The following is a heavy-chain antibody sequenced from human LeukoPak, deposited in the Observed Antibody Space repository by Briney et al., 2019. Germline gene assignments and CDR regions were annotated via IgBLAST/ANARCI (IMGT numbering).Heavy chain of an antibody. CDR3: ARGHSGSYYFGFDY. J-gene: IGHJ4*02. CDR2: ISAYNGNT. D-gene: IGHD1-26*01. V-gene: IGHV1-18*04. Sequence: GASMKVSCKASGYTFTGYYMHWVRQAPGQGLEWMGWISAYNGNTNYAQKLQGRVTMTTDTSTSTAYMELRSLRSDDTAVYYCARGHSGSYYFGFDYWGQGTLVTVSS. CDR1: GYTFTGYY.